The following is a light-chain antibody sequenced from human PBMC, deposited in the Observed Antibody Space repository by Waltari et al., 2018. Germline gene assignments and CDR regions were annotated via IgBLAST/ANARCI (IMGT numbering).Light chain of an antibody. J-gene: IGKJ2*03. Sequence: DIVLTQSPGTLSLSPGEGATHSCRASQSITSNYLAWYQQKPGQAPRLLIYGTFNRPTGMPDRFSGSGSGTDFTLTISILEPEYFAVYYCQQSAGSPPVYSFGQGTKLEIK. V-gene: IGKV3-20*01. CDR3: QQSAGSPPVYS. CDR1: QSITSNY. CDR2: GTF.